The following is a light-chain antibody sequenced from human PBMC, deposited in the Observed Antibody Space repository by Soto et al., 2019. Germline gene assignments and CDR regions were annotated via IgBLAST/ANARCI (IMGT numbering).Light chain of an antibody. J-gene: IGLJ3*02. V-gene: IGLV2-14*01. Sequence: QSALTQPASVSGSPGQSITISCTGTSSDVGGYNFVSWYQQHPGKAPRLIIYEVSSRPSGVSYRFSGSKSGNTASMTISGLEAAEESDYYCRSYVLRNTIDLFGAGTKLTVL. CDR3: RSYVLRNTIDL. CDR1: SSDVGGYNF. CDR2: EVS.